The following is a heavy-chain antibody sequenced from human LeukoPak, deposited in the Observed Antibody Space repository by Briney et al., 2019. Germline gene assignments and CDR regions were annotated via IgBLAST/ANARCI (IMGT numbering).Heavy chain of an antibody. CDR3: ARNGYCSSTSCYPVYYFDY. Sequence: GGSLRLSCAASGFTFSSYEMNWVRQAPGKGLEWVSYISSSGSTIYYADSVKGRFTISRDNAKNSLYLQMNSLRAEDTAVYYCARNGYCSSTSCYPVYYFDYGGQGTLVTVSS. J-gene: IGHJ4*02. V-gene: IGHV3-48*03. CDR2: ISSSGSTI. CDR1: GFTFSSYE. D-gene: IGHD2-2*01.